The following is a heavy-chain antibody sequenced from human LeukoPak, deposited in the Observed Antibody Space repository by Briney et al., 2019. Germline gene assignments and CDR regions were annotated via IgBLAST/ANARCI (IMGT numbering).Heavy chain of an antibody. CDR1: GGSISSYY. Sequence: PSETLSLTCTVSGGSISSYYWSWIRQPPGKGLEWIGYIYYSGTTNYNPSLKSRVTISVDTSKNQFSLKLSSVTAADTAVYYCARGVYIAAARYGYWGQGTLVTVSS. J-gene: IGHJ4*02. V-gene: IGHV4-59*01. CDR2: IYYSGTT. CDR3: ARGVYIAAARYGY. D-gene: IGHD6-13*01.